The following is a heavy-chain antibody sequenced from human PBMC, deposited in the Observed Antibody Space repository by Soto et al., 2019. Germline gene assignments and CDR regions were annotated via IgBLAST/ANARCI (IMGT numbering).Heavy chain of an antibody. V-gene: IGHV5-10-1*01. CDR2: IDPSDSYT. CDR3: ESHITSAAFDY. Sequence: PGESLKISCKGSGYIFTSYWISWVRQMPGKGLEWMGRIDPSDSYTNYSPSFQGHVTISVDKSISTAYLQWSSMKASDTDMYYCESHITSAAFDYCGQGCLVPVSS. CDR1: GYIFTSYW. J-gene: IGHJ4*02. D-gene: IGHD1-20*01.